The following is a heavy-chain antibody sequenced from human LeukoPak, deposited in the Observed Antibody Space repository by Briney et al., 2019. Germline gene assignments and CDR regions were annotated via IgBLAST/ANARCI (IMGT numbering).Heavy chain of an antibody. V-gene: IGHV1-69*13. CDR2: IIPIFGTA. J-gene: IGHJ6*02. Sequence: SVKFSCKASGGTFSSYAISWVRQAPGQGLEWMGGIIPIFGTANYAKKFKGRVTITADESTSTAYMELSSLRSEDTAVYYCARDRTDRDRIVVVRSFYGMDVWGQGTTVTVSS. CDR1: GGTFSSYA. CDR3: ARDRTDRDRIVVVRSFYGMDV. D-gene: IGHD3-22*01.